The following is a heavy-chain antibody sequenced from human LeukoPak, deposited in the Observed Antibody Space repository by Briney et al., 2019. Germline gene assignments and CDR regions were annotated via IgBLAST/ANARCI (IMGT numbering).Heavy chain of an antibody. CDR3: AKISSSTATPDY. CDR1: GFTFSSYG. Sequence: PGGSLRLSCAASGFTFSSYGMHWVRQAPGKGLEWVAVISYDGSNKYYADSVKGRFTISRDNSKNTLCLQMNSLRAEDTAVYYCAKISSSTATPDYWGQGTLVTVSS. J-gene: IGHJ4*02. CDR2: ISYDGSNK. V-gene: IGHV3-30*18. D-gene: IGHD2-15*01.